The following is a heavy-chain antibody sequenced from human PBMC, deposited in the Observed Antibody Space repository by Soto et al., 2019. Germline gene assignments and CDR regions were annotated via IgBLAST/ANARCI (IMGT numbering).Heavy chain of an antibody. J-gene: IGHJ3*01. CDR3: VKEYCTGGPCFDAFDL. Sequence: EAELVESGGGLVQPGGSLTLSCAASGFIFSDYEVDWVRQAPGRGPEWISYISDGGTTIYYAASVKGRFTISRDDAKKSLYLHMNNLRVDDTAIYFCVKEYCTGGPCFDAFDLWGQGTVVTVSS. CDR1: GFIFSDYE. D-gene: IGHD2-8*02. CDR2: ISDGGTTI. V-gene: IGHV3-48*03.